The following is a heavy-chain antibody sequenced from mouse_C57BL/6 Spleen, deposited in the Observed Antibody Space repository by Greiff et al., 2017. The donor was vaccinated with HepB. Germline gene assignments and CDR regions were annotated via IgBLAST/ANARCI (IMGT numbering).Heavy chain of an antibody. D-gene: IGHD1-1*01. Sequence: VKLQQPGAELVRPGSSVKLSCKASGYTFTSYWMHWVKQRPIQGLEWIGNIDPSDSETHYNQKFKDKATLTVDKSSSTAYMQLSSLTSEDSAVYYCAKGYGSSNFDYWGQGTTLTVSS. CDR1: GYTFTSYW. CDR3: AKGYGSSNFDY. CDR2: IDPSDSET. J-gene: IGHJ2*01. V-gene: IGHV1-52*01.